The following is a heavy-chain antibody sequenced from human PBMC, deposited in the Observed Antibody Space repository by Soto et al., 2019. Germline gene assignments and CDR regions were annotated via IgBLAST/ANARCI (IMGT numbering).Heavy chain of an antibody. D-gene: IGHD4-17*01. CDR1: GFTFSSYA. Sequence: GESLRLSCAASGFTFSSYAMSWVRQAPGKRLEWVSAISGSGGSTSYADSVKGRFTISRDNSKNTLYLQMNSLRAEDTAVYYCAKDYGDWYWYFDLWGRGTLVTVSS. CDR2: ISGSGGST. J-gene: IGHJ2*01. V-gene: IGHV3-23*01. CDR3: AKDYGDWYWYFDL.